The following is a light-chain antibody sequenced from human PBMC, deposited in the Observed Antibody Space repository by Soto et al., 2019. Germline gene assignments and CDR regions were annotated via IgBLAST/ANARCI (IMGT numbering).Light chain of an antibody. CDR2: AAS. CDR1: QGIGSA. Sequence: THSPSPLYASVGDRVPITFLARQGIGSALGWYQQKPGKAPELLIYAASYLGNGVPSRFSGSGSGTYFTLTIRSLQPEDLATYYCQQSYTTPLTFGGGTKVDIK. J-gene: IGKJ4*01. CDR3: QQSYTTPLT. V-gene: IGKV1-39*01.